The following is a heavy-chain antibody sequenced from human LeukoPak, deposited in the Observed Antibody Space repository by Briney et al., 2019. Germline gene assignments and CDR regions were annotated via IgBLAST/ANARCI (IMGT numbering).Heavy chain of an antibody. V-gene: IGHV3-74*01. D-gene: IGHD3-3*01. J-gene: IGHJ6*03. Sequence: GGSLRLSCAASGFTFSGYWMHWVRQAPGKGLVWVSRINGDGSSTTYADSVKGRLTISRDNAKNSLYLQMNSLRAEDTAVYYCAKGAVGGGGVTNYYYYYMDVWGKGTTVTVSS. CDR2: INGDGSST. CDR3: AKGAVGGGGVTNYYYYYMDV. CDR1: GFTFSGYW.